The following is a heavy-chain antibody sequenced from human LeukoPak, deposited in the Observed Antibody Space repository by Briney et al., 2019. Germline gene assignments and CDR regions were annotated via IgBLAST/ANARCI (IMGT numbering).Heavy chain of an antibody. D-gene: IGHD3-3*01. V-gene: IGHV4-59*01. Sequence: SETLSLTCTVSGGSISSYYWNWIRQPPGKGLEWIGDIYYSGSTNYNPSLKSRVTISVDTSKNQFSLKLSSVTAADTAVYYCARGATLFGVARNYGMDVWGQGTTVTVSS. CDR3: ARGATLFGVARNYGMDV. CDR2: IYYSGST. CDR1: GGSISSYY. J-gene: IGHJ6*02.